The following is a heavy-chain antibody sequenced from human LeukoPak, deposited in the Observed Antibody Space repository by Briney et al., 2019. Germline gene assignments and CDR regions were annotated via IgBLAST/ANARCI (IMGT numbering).Heavy chain of an antibody. CDR3: ARGLHDYGDSNYYFDQ. CDR1: GFTFGDDG. V-gene: IGHV3-49*03. J-gene: IGHJ4*02. Sequence: GGSLRLSCTASGFTFGDDGWSWFRQAPGKGLEWICFIRKKAYGKTTEYAASVRGRFTISRDDAKSIAYLQMNFLNTEDTALYYCARGLHDYGDSNYYFDQWGQGTLVTVSS. D-gene: IGHD4-17*01. CDR2: IRKKAYGKTT.